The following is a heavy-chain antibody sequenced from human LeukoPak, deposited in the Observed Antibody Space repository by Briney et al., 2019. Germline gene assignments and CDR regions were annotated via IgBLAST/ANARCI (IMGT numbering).Heavy chain of an antibody. D-gene: IGHD2-21*02. CDR2: MHPGNGNT. CDR3: AREGSYCVGGDCYSFDF. Sequence: GASVKVSCKASGYRFISNYIQWVRPAPGLGPEWMGWMHPGNGNTRYAEKFQGRVTMTRDTSINTAYMDLSSLRSDDTAVYYCAREGSYCVGGDCYSFDFWGQGTLITVSS. CDR1: GYRFISNY. V-gene: IGHV1-2*02. J-gene: IGHJ4*02.